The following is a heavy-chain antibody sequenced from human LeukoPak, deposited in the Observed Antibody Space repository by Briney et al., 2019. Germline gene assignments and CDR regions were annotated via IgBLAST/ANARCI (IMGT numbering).Heavy chain of an antibody. Sequence: PPETLSLTCTLSGGSLTSYYCNWIRPPPEKGLGWVGSIYYSGSPNYHTSLKRRVPLPVDTSKTQFSLNLRSGTPAARPWYSGARGPYGSDYWGRGTLVTVSS. V-gene: IGHV4-59*01. J-gene: IGHJ4*02. D-gene: IGHD3-10*01. CDR1: GGSLTSYY. CDR3: ARGPYGSDY. CDR2: IYYSGSP.